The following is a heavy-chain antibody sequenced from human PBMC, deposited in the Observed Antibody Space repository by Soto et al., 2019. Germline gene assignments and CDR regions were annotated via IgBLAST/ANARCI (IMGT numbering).Heavy chain of an antibody. Sequence: QVQLVQSGAEVKKPGSSVKVSCKASGGTFSSYAISWVRQAPGQGLEWMGGIIPISGTANYAQKFQGRVTITADESTTTAYVELNSLRSEDTAVYYCARLHGAYYDFWSGPLQHWGQGTLYTVSS. CDR2: IIPISGTA. CDR3: ARLHGAYYDFWSGPLQH. J-gene: IGHJ1*01. D-gene: IGHD3-3*01. V-gene: IGHV1-69*12. CDR1: GGTFSSYA.